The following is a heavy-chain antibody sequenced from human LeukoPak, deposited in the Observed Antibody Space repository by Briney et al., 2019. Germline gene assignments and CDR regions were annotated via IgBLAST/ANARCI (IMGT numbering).Heavy chain of an antibody. D-gene: IGHD1-26*01. V-gene: IGHV3-23*01. Sequence: QPGGSLRLSCAASGFTFRNHAMNWVRQAPGKGLEWVSVISGSDETTYYADSVKGRFTISRDNSKNTLYLQMNSLRAEDTAVYYCARDFLYSGSYFVLGYWGQGTLVTVSS. CDR3: ARDFLYSGSYFVLGY. CDR1: GFTFRNHA. CDR2: ISGSDETT. J-gene: IGHJ4*02.